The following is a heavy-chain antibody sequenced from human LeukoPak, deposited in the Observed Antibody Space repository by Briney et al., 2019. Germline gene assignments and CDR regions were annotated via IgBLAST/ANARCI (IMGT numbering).Heavy chain of an antibody. D-gene: IGHD2-2*01. CDR1: GDSISSYY. V-gene: IGHV4-4*07. J-gene: IGHJ6*03. Sequence: PSETLSLTCSVSGDSISSYYWTWRRQSAGKGLGWVGRIYSRGSTNYKPSLKSRVTMSVDTSKNQFSLNLTSVTAADTAVYYCARGSVGTSIYYMDVWGRGTTVTVSS. CDR3: ARGSVGTSIYYMDV. CDR2: IYSRGST.